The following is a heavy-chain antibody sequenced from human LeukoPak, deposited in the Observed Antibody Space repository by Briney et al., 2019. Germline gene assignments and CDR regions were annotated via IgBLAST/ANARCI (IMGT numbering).Heavy chain of an antibody. CDR2: INTDGSST. CDR3: ARVGLYCSSTRCYVDY. V-gene: IGHV3-74*01. J-gene: IGHJ4*02. CDR1: GFTFNSYW. D-gene: IGHD2-2*01. Sequence: GGPLRLSCVASGFTFNSYWMHWVRQGTGKGLVWVSRINTDGSSTSYADSVKGRFTISRDNAKNTLYLQMNSLRAEDTAVYYCARVGLYCSSTRCYVDYWGQGTLVTVSS.